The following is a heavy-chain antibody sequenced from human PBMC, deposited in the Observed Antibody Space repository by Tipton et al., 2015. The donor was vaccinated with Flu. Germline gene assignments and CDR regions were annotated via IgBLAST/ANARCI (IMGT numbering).Heavy chain of an antibody. J-gene: IGHJ5*02. CDR3: VRRDYSNYVSDPKNWLDP. Sequence: PGLVKPSETLSPTCSVSGSSFSGFFWGWIRQPPGNDLEWIGYVYYTGTTYYNPSLDSRVTISLDTSKSQFSLKLTSVTAADTAVYYCVRRDYSNYVSDPKNWLDPWGQGTLVTVSS. V-gene: IGHV4-59*01. CDR2: VYYTGTT. D-gene: IGHD4-11*01. CDR1: GSSFSGFF.